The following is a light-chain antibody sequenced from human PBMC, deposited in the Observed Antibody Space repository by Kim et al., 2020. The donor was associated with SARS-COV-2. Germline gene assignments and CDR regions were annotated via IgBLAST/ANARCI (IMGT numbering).Light chain of an antibody. J-gene: IGKJ4*01. CDR3: QQYGSSPRLT. CDR2: GAS. CDR1: RSVSSSY. Sequence: EIVLTQSPGTLSLSPGERATLTCRTSRSVSSSYSAWYQQKPGEAPRLLIDGASSRATGIPDRFSGRGSGTDFTLTISRLEPEDFAVYYGQQYGSSPRLTFGEGTKVDIK. V-gene: IGKV3-20*01.